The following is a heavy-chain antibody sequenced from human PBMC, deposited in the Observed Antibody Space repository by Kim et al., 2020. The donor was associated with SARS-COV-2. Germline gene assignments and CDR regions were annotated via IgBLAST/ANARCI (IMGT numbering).Heavy chain of an antibody. CDR2: INPSGGST. CDR1: GYTFTSYY. CDR3: ARASPSVFRLGSGSYPPPGWYFDL. Sequence: ASVKVSCKASGYTFTSYYMHWVRQAPGQGLEWMGIINPSGGSTSYAQKFQGRVTMTRDTSTSTVYMELSSLRSEDTAVYYCARASPSVFRLGSGSYPPPGWYFDLWGRGTLVTVSS. V-gene: IGHV1-46*01. D-gene: IGHD3-10*01. J-gene: IGHJ2*01.